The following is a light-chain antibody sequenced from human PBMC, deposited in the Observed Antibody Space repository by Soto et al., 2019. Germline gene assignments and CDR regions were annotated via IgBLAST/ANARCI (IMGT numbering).Light chain of an antibody. CDR3: SSYRTGSRV. V-gene: IGLV2-14*01. CDR2: EVS. J-gene: IGLJ2*01. Sequence: QSALTQPASVSGSPGQSITISCTGTNNDVGAYTYVSWYQQHPGKAPRLIIYEVSERPSGVSNRFSGSKSGNTASLVISGLQAEDDADYYCSSYRTGSRVFGGGTKLTVL. CDR1: NNDVGAYTY.